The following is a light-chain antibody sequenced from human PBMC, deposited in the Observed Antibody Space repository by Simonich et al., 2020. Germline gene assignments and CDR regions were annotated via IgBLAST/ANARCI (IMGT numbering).Light chain of an antibody. CDR3: QQYGSSPLT. CDR1: QCVSSSY. V-gene: IGKV3-20*01. CDR2: GAS. J-gene: IGKJ4*01. Sequence: EIVLTQSPGTLSLSPGERATLSCRASQCVSSSYLAWYQQKPGQAPRLLISGASSRATGLPARFSGSGSGTAFTPTISRLEPEDFAVYYGQQYGSSPLTFGGGTKVEIK.